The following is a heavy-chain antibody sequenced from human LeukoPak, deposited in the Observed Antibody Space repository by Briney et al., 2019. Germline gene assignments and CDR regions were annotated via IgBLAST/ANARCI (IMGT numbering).Heavy chain of an antibody. CDR2: INAYNGNT. CDR1: GYTFTSYG. D-gene: IGHD2-15*01. J-gene: IGHJ4*02. CDR3: AREDYCSGGSCYEGAVDY. V-gene: IGHV1-18*04. Sequence: ASVKVSCKASGYTFTSYGITWVRQAPGQGLEWMGWINAYNGNTNYAQNLQGRVTMTTDTSTRTVYMELRSLRSDDTAVYYCAREDYCSGGSCYEGAVDYWGQGTLVTVSS.